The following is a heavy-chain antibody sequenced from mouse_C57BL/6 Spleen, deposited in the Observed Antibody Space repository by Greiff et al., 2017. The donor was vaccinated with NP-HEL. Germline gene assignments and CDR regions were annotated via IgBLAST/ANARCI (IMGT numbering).Heavy chain of an antibody. D-gene: IGHD1-1*01. CDR2: INPSSGYT. J-gene: IGHJ3*01. Sequence: QVQLQQSGAELAKPGASVKLSCKASGYTFTSYWMHWVKQRPGQGLEWIGYINPSSGYTKYNQKFKDKATLTADKSSSTAYMQLSSLTYEDSAVYYCARPPYGSSYEFAYWGQGTLVTVSA. V-gene: IGHV1-7*01. CDR1: GYTFTSYW. CDR3: ARPPYGSSYEFAY.